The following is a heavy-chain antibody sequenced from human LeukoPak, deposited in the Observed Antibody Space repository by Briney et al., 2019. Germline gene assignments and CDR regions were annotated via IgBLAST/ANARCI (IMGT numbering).Heavy chain of an antibody. J-gene: IGHJ5*02. CDR2: IYTSGST. D-gene: IGHD3-10*01. Sequence: SETLSLTCTVSGGSISSYYWSWIRQPAGKGLGWIGRIYTSGSTNYNPSLKSRVTMSVDTSKNQFSLKLSSVTAADTAVYYCARDFGGSGSYYMNWFDPWGQGTLVTVSS. CDR3: ARDFGGSGSYYMNWFDP. V-gene: IGHV4-4*07. CDR1: GGSISSYY.